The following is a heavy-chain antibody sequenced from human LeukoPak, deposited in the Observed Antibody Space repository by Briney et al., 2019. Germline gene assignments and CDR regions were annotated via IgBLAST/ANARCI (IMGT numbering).Heavy chain of an antibody. D-gene: IGHD3-22*01. J-gene: IGHJ4*02. CDR1: GFTVSNNY. CDR3: ASYSSLDY. V-gene: IGHV3-53*05. CDR2: IYSGGST. Sequence: GSLRLPCAASGFTVSNNYMSWVRQAPGKGLEWVSLIYSGGSTYYADSVKGRFTTSRDNSKNTLYLQMNSLRAEDTAVYYCASYSSLDYWGQGTLVTVSS.